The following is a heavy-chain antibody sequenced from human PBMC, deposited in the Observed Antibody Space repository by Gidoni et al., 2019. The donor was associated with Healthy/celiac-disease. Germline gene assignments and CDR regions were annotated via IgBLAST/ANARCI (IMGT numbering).Heavy chain of an antibody. Sequence: EVQLVESGGGLVKPGRSLRLSCTASGFTFGDYAMSWFRQAPGKGLEWVGFIRSKAYGGTTEYAASVKGRFTISRDDSKSIAYLQMNSLKTEDTAVYYCTRDRRRSGGSGWFDPWGQGTLVTVSS. CDR3: TRDRRRSGGSGWFDP. CDR2: IRSKAYGGTT. J-gene: IGHJ5*02. V-gene: IGHV3-49*05. CDR1: GFTFGDYA. D-gene: IGHD3-10*01.